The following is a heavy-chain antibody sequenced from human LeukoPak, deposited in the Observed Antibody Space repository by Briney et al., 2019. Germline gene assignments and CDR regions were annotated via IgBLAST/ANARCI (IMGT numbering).Heavy chain of an antibody. CDR1: GFTFSSYG. Sequence: PGGSLRLSCAASGFTFSSYGTHWVRQAPGKGLEWVAVIWYDGSNKYYADSVKGRFTISRDNSKNTLYLQMNSLRAEDTAVYYCARESYDSSGYYENDAFDIWGQGTMVTVSS. V-gene: IGHV3-33*01. D-gene: IGHD3-22*01. CDR2: IWYDGSNK. J-gene: IGHJ3*02. CDR3: ARESYDSSGYYENDAFDI.